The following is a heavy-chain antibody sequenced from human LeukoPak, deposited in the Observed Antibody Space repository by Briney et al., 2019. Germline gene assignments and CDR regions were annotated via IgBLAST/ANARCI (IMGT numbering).Heavy chain of an antibody. CDR3: AILGFGEADL. CDR2: AYYSGST. CDR1: GGSISNYY. J-gene: IGHJ2*01. Sequence: SETLSLTCTVSGGSISNYYWSWIRQPPGKGLEWIGYAYYSGSTDYNPSLKSRVTISIDTSKKQFSLKLRSVTAADTAVYYCAILGFGEADLWGRGTLVTVSS. V-gene: IGHV4-59*03. D-gene: IGHD3-16*01.